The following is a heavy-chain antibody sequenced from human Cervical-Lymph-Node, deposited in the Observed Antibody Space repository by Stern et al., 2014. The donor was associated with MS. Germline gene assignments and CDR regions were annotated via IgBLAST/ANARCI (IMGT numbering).Heavy chain of an antibody. D-gene: IGHD2-21*02. J-gene: IGHJ6*02. Sequence: VQLVESVAEVKKPGASVQVSCQGSGYTLSEIYKHWVRQAPGKGLEWMGGFDPEHCETRYAQKFQGRVTMAEDRSTDTAYMELSSLRSEDTAVYYCATHRGRVTYYYGMDVWGQGTTVTVSS. CDR3: ATHRGRVTYYYGMDV. CDR1: GYTLSEIY. V-gene: IGHV1-24*01. CDR2: FDPEHCET.